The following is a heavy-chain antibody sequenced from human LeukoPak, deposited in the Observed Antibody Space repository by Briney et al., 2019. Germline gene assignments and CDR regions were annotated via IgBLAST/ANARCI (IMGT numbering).Heavy chain of an antibody. D-gene: IGHD3-22*01. Sequence: PSETLSLTCAVYGGSFSGYYWSWIRQPPGKGLEWIGEINHSGSTNYNPSLKSRVTISVDTSKNQFSLKLSSVTAADAAVYYCARHRYYYDSSGYSFYYGMDVWGQGTTVTVSS. J-gene: IGHJ6*02. CDR1: GGSFSGYY. CDR3: ARHRYYYDSSGYSFYYGMDV. V-gene: IGHV4-34*01. CDR2: INHSGST.